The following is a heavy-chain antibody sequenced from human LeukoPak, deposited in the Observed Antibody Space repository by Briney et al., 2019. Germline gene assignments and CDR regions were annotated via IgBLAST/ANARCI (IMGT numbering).Heavy chain of an antibody. V-gene: IGHV4-61*08. CDR3: ARDRSGGDLDLGI. CDR1: GGSVSSGGYY. D-gene: IGHD2-21*02. CDR2: IYYSGST. Sequence: SETLSLTCTVSGGSVSSGGYYWSWIRQPPGKGLEWIGYIYYSGSTNYNPSLKSRVTISVDTSKNQFSLKLSSVTAADTAVYYCARDRSGGDLDLGIWGQGTVVTVSS. J-gene: IGHJ3*02.